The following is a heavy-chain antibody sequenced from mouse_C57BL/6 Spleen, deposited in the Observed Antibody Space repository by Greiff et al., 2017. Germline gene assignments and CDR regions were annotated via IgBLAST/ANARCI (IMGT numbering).Heavy chain of an antibody. Sequence: DVKLVESGGDLVKPGGSLKLSCAASGFTFSSYGMSWVRQTPDKRLEWVATISSGGSYTYYPDSVKGRFTISRDNAKNTLYLQMSSLKSEGTAMYYCARHGDSSGDFDDGGKGTTLTVSS. V-gene: IGHV5-6*02. CDR2: ISSGGSYT. D-gene: IGHD3-2*02. J-gene: IGHJ2*01. CDR1: GFTFSSYG. CDR3: ARHGDSSGDFDD.